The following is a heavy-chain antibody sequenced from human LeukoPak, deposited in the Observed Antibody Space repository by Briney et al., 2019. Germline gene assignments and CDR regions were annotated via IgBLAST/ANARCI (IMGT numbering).Heavy chain of an antibody. V-gene: IGHV1-69*13. CDR3: ASGDIVVVPAAMSDAFDI. Sequence: ASVKVSCKASGGTFSSYAISWVRQAPGQGLEWMGGIIPIFGTANYAQKFQGRVTITADESTSTAYMELSSLRSEDTAVYYCASGDIVVVPAAMSDAFDIWGQGTMVTVSS. D-gene: IGHD2-2*01. CDR2: IIPIFGTA. CDR1: GGTFSSYA. J-gene: IGHJ3*02.